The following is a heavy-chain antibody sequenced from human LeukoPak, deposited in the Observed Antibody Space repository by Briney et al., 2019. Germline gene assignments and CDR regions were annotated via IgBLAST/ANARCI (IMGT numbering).Heavy chain of an antibody. CDR1: GFTFSSYA. V-gene: IGHV3-23*01. CDR2: ISGSGSGDNT. D-gene: IGHD6-19*01. CDR3: ARLHGDSHSSGWYAFDI. Sequence: GGSLRLSCAASGFTFSSYAMNWVRQAPGKGLEWVSAISGSGSGDNTYYADSVKGRFTISRDNSKNTLYLQMDSLRAEDTAVYYCARLHGDSHSSGWYAFDIWGQGTMVTVSS. J-gene: IGHJ3*02.